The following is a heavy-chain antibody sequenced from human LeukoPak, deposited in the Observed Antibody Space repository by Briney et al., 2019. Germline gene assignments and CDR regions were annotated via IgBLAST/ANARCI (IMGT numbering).Heavy chain of an antibody. CDR3: AKLNGYCSGRSCYKGFDF. D-gene: IGHD2-15*01. CDR2: IFYDGSNK. J-gene: IGHJ4*02. CDR1: GFTFSSYG. Sequence: PGRSLRLSCAASGFTFSSYGMHWVRQAPGKGLEWVAVIFYDGSNKYYADSVKGRFTISRDNSMKTLDLQMNSLRAEDTAVYYCAKLNGYCSGRSCYKGFDFWGQGTLVTVSS. V-gene: IGHV3-30*18.